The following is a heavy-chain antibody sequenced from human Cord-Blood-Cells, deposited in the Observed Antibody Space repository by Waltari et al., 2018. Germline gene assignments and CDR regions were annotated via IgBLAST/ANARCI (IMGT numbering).Heavy chain of an antibody. Sequence: QVQLQESGPGLVKPSQTLSLTCTVSGGSISSGGYYWSWICQHPGKGLEWFGYIYYSARTYYIPSLKSRVTISVDTSKNQLSLKLSSVTAADTAVYYCAREYQLLVMFYYWGQGTLVTVSS. D-gene: IGHD2-2*01. CDR2: IYYSART. V-gene: IGHV4-31*03. CDR3: AREYQLLVMFYY. CDR1: GGSISSGGYY. J-gene: IGHJ4*02.